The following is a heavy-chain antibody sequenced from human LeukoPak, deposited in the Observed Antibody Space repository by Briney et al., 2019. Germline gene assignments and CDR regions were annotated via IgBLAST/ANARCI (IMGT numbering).Heavy chain of an antibody. CDR3: ASAPGPLGGYYYYGMDV. Sequence: GSSVKVSCKASGGTFSSYAISWVRQAPGQGLEWMGGIIPIFGTANYAQKFQGRVTITADESTSTAYMELSSLRSEDTAVYYCASAPGPLGGYYYYGMDVWGQGTTVTVSS. CDR1: GGTFSSYA. J-gene: IGHJ6*02. V-gene: IGHV1-69*01. D-gene: IGHD3-16*01. CDR2: IIPIFGTA.